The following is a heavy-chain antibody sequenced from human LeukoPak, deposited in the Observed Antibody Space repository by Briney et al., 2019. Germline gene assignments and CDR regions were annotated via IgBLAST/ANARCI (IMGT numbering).Heavy chain of an antibody. CDR2: IWYDGSNK. V-gene: IGHV3-33*08. CDR3: ARGHYDFWSGYPYYFDY. D-gene: IGHD3-3*01. CDR1: GFTFSSYG. Sequence: GGSLRLSCAASGFTFSSYGIHWVRQAPGKGLEWVAVIWYDGSNKYYADSVKGRFTISRDNSKNTLYLQMSSLRAEDTAVYYCARGHYDFWSGYPYYFDYWGQGTLVTVSS. J-gene: IGHJ4*02.